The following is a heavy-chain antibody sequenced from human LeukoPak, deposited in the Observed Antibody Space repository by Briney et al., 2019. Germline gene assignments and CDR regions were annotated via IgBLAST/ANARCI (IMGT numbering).Heavy chain of an antibody. CDR1: GGSISSYY. CDR2: IYYSGST. Sequence: SETPSLTCTVSGGSISSYYWSWIRQPPGKGLEWIGYIYYSGSTNYNPSLKSRVTISVDTSKNQFSLKLSSVTAADTAVYYCARAEYYYDSSGYYNLYFDYWGQGTLVTVPS. CDR3: ARAEYYYDSSGYYNLYFDY. J-gene: IGHJ4*02. D-gene: IGHD3-22*01. V-gene: IGHV4-59*01.